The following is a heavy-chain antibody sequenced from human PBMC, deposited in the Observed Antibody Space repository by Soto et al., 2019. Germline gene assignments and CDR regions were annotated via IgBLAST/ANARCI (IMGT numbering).Heavy chain of an antibody. J-gene: IGHJ4*02. CDR1: GFTFSSYG. D-gene: IGHD3-22*01. CDR3: AKKLNYYDSSGYYLDY. V-gene: IGHV3-30*18. CDR2: ISYDGSNK. Sequence: GGSLRLSCAASGFTFSSYGMHWVRQAPGKGLEWVAVISYDGSNKYYADSVKGRFTISRDNSKNTLYLQMNSLRAEDTAVYYCAKKLNYYDSSGYYLDYWGQGNLVTVSS.